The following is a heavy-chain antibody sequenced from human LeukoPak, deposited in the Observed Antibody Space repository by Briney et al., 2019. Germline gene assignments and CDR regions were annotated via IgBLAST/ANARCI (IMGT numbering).Heavy chain of an antibody. J-gene: IGHJ4*02. V-gene: IGHV3-23*01. Sequence: PGGSLRLSCAASGFTFNNYAMSWVRQAPGKGLEWVSTISGSGGSTYYADSVKGRFTISRDKSKNTLYPQMNSLRVEDTAVYYCAKDGYSGYDVFDCWGQGTLVTVSS. D-gene: IGHD5-12*01. CDR1: GFTFNNYA. CDR2: ISGSGGST. CDR3: AKDGYSGYDVFDC.